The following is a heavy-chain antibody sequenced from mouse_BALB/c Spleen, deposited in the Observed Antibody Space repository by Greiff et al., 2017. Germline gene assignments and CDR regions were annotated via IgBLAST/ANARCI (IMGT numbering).Heavy chain of an antibody. CDR3: ARYNRCYEYAMDY. J-gene: IGHJ4*01. Sequence: EVQLQQSGPSLVKPSQTLSLTCSVPGDSITSGYWNWIRKFPGNKLEYMGYISYSGSIYYNPSLNSRISITRDTSKNQYYLQLNSVTTEDTATYYCARYNRCYEYAMDYWGQGTSVTVSS. CDR2: ISYSGSI. CDR1: GDSITSGY. V-gene: IGHV3-8*02. D-gene: IGHD1-1*01.